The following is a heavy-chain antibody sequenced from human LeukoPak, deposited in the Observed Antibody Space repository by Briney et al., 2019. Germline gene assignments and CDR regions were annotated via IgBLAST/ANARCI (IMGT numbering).Heavy chain of an antibody. D-gene: IGHD6-13*01. CDR2: IKEDGSIK. CDR3: ARIGYSSSSIDY. Sequence: PGGSLRLSCAASGFTFSWYWMSWVRQAPGKGLEWVANIKEDGSIKYYVDSAKGRLTISRDNAKSSVYLQVNSLRAEDTALYYCARIGYSSSSIDYWGQGTLVTVSS. CDR1: GFTFSWYW. J-gene: IGHJ4*02. V-gene: IGHV3-7*01.